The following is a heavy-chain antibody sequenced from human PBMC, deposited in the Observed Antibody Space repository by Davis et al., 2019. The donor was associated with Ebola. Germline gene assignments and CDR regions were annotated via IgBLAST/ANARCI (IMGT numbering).Heavy chain of an antibody. CDR2: ISSSGSTI. J-gene: IGHJ6*02. V-gene: IGHV3-48*03. CDR3: ARDTAMGEYYYYGMDV. CDR1: GFTFSSYE. D-gene: IGHD5-18*01. Sequence: GESLKIPCAASGFTFSSYEMNWVRQAPGKGLEWVSYISSSGSTIYYADSVKGRFTISRDNAKNSLYLQMNSLRAEDTAVYYCARDTAMGEYYYYGMDVWGQGTTVTVSS.